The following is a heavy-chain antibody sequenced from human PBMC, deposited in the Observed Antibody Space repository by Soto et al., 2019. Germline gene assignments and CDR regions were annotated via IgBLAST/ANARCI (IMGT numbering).Heavy chain of an antibody. V-gene: IGHV3-9*01. CDR1: GFTCDDYA. D-gene: IGHD3-3*01. CDR2: ISWKSGSI. Sequence: PGGSLRLSCAAAGFTCDDYAVHWVRQAPGKGLEWVSGISWKSGSIGYADSVKGRFTISRDNAKSSLYLQMNSLRAEDTALYYCAKDITSASMGLQSAFDIWGQGTMVTVSS. J-gene: IGHJ3*02. CDR3: AKDITSASMGLQSAFDI.